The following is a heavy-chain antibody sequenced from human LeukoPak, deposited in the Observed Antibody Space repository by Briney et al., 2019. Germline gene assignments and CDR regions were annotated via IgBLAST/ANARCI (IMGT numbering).Heavy chain of an antibody. Sequence: TSETLSLTCAVYGGSFSGYYWSWIRQPPGKGLEWIGEINHSGSTNYNPSLKSRVTISVDTSKNQFSLKLSSVTAADTAVYYCARSYDSSGYIDYWGQGTLVTVSS. V-gene: IGHV4-34*01. J-gene: IGHJ4*02. CDR1: GGSFSGYY. CDR3: ARSYDSSGYIDY. D-gene: IGHD3-22*01. CDR2: INHSGST.